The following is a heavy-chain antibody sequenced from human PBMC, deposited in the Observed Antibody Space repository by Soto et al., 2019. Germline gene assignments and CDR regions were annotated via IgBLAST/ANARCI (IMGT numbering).Heavy chain of an antibody. D-gene: IGHD3-9*01. CDR1: GGSFSGYY. CDR2: INHSGST. V-gene: IGHV4-34*01. CDR3: ARGRGRYFDFRGFDP. J-gene: IGHJ5*02. Sequence: PSETLSLTCAVYGGSFSGYYWSWIRQPPGKGLEWIGEINHSGSTNYNPSLKSRVTISVDTSKNQFSLKLSSVTAADTAVYYCARGRGRYFDFRGFDPWGQGTLVTVSS.